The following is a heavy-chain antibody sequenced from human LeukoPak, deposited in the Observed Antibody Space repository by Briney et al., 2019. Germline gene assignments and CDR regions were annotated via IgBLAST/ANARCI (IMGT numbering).Heavy chain of an antibody. Sequence: GASVTVSCKASGYTFTIYTFYWVRQAPGQRHEWVGWINAGNGNRRYSEKFQSRVTITRDTSASTANMELSSLRSEDTAVYYCARTTRSWYEDNDAFDIWGQGTTVTVSS. CDR2: INAGNGNR. CDR3: ARTTRSWYEDNDAFDI. CDR1: GYTFTIYT. J-gene: IGHJ3*02. V-gene: IGHV1-3*01. D-gene: IGHD6-13*01.